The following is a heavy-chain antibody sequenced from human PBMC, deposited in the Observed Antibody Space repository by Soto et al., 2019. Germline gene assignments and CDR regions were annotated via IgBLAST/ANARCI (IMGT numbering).Heavy chain of an antibody. CDR2: ASGGGAST. V-gene: IGHV3-23*01. CDR1: GFTFSSYS. Sequence: GGPLRLSCAASGFTFSSYSMSWVRQAPGKGLEWVSSASGGGASTYYAGSVKGRFTISRDNSKNTLYMQMNSLRAEDTAVYYCAKAVAASHNDYWGQGTLVTVSS. D-gene: IGHD6-19*01. CDR3: AKAVAASHNDY. J-gene: IGHJ4*02.